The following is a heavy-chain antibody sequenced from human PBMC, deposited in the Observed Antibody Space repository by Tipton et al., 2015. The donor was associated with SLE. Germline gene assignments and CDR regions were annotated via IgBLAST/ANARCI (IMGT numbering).Heavy chain of an antibody. CDR3: ARGKGIAGRPGDAFDI. CDR2: INQSGST. CDR1: GGSFSGYY. Sequence: TLSLTCTVYGGSFSGYYWSWIRQPPGKGLEWIGEINQSGSTNYNPSLTGRGTISVDMSKKQVSLRLTSVTAADTAVHFCARGKGIAGRPGDAFDIWGQGTVVTVSS. V-gene: IGHV4-34*01. J-gene: IGHJ3*02. D-gene: IGHD6-6*01.